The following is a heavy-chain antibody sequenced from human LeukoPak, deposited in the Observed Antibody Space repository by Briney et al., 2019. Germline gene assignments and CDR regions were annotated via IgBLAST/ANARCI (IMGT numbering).Heavy chain of an antibody. Sequence: SETLSLTCTVAGGSISSYYWSWIRQPPGKGLEWIGYIYYSGSTNYNPSLKSRVTISVDTSKNQFSLKLSSVTAADTAVYYCARLRQWLAQGFDYWGQGTLVTVSS. CDR3: ARLRQWLAQGFDY. J-gene: IGHJ4*02. CDR2: IYYSGST. D-gene: IGHD6-19*01. CDR1: GGSISSYY. V-gene: IGHV4-59*12.